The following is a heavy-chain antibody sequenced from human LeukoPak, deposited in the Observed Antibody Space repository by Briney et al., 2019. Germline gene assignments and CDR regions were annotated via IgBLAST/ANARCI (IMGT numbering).Heavy chain of an antibody. V-gene: IGHV1-46*01. D-gene: IGHD1-26*01. J-gene: IGHJ4*02. CDR1: GYTFTSYY. Sequence: ASVKVSCKASGYTFTSYYMHWVRQAPGQGLEWMGIINPSGDSTSYAQKFQGRVTMTRDTSTSTAYMELTSLRSDDTAVFYCARAGGTGIVGATMVDYWGQGTLVTVSS. CDR3: ARAGGTGIVGATMVDY. CDR2: INPSGDST.